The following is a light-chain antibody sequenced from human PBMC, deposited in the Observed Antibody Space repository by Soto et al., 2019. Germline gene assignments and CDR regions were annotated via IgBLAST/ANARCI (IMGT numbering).Light chain of an antibody. V-gene: IGLV2-8*01. Sequence: QSVLTQPPSASGSPGQSVTISCTGTSSVVGGYNYVSWYQQHPGKAPKLMIYEVSKRPSGVPDRFSGSKPGNTASLTVSGLQAEDEADYYCSSYAGSNNLVFGGGTKLTVL. CDR1: SSVVGGYNY. J-gene: IGLJ2*01. CDR2: EVS. CDR3: SSYAGSNNLV.